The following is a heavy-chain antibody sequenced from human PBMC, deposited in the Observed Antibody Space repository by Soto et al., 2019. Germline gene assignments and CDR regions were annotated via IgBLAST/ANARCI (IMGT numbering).Heavy chain of an antibody. CDR1: GFTFSSYS. Sequence: EVQLVESGGGLVQPGGSLRLSCAASGFTFSSYSMNWVRQAPGKGLEWVSYIRSGRTIYYADSVKGRFTISRDIAKNSLYLQMRSLRDEDTSGYYCARGPGLLSVSGNIDFDYCGEGTLVTVSS. CDR2: IRSGRTI. J-gene: IGHJ4*02. CDR3: ARGPGLLSVSGNIDFDY. D-gene: IGHD6-19*01. V-gene: IGHV3-48*02.